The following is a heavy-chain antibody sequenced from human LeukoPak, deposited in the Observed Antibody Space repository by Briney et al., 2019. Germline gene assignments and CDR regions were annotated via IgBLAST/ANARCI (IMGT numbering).Heavy chain of an antibody. V-gene: IGHV4-34*01. J-gene: IGHJ4*02. CDR2: INHSGST. CDR3: ARVRLAFDY. D-gene: IGHD6-19*01. Sequence: SETLSLTCAVYGGSFSGYYWSWIRQPPGKGLEWIGEINHSGSTNYNPSLKSRVTISVDTSKNQFSLKLSSVTAADTAVYYCARVRLAFDYWGRGTLVTVSS. CDR1: GGSFSGYY.